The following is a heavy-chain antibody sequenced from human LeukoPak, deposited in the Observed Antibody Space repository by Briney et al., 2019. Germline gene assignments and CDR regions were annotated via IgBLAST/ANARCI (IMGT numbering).Heavy chain of an antibody. D-gene: IGHD6-13*01. CDR1: GFTFSNAW. CDR2: ISFDGNIK. V-gene: IGHV3-30-3*01. J-gene: IGHJ4*02. Sequence: GGSLRLSCAASGFTFSNAWMSWVRQAPDKGLEWVAVISFDGNIKYYADSVKGRFTISRDNSKNTLYLQMNSLRAEDTAVYYCARDVLPIAAAANHIDYWGQGTLVPVSS. CDR3: ARDVLPIAAAANHIDY.